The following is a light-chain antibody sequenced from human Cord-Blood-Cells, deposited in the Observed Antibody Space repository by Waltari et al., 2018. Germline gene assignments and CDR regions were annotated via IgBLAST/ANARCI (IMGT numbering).Light chain of an antibody. Sequence: EVVLTQSPGTLSLSPGERAPLSCRPRKRVSSSYLAWYQQQPSQAPRLLIYGASSSATGIPDRFRGSGSGTDFSLTISRVEPEDFAVYYGQQYGSSPDSFGQGTKLEI. V-gene: IGKV3-20*01. J-gene: IGKJ2*03. CDR2: GAS. CDR1: KRVSSSY. CDR3: QQYGSSPDS.